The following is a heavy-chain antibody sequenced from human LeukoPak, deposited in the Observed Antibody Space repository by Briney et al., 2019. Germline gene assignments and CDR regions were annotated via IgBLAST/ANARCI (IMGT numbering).Heavy chain of an antibody. D-gene: IGHD6-19*01. CDR1: GGSISSSYSY. V-gene: IGHV4-39*07. J-gene: IGHJ3*01. CDR3: ARLDSSGYYASVDNDAFDF. Sequence: SETLSLTCTVSGGSISSSYSYWGWIRQPPGKGLEWIGNIYYSGSTYYNPSLKSRVTISVDTSKNHFSLKLNSVTAADTAVYYCARLDSSGYYASVDNDAFDFWGQGTMVTVSS. CDR2: IYYSGST.